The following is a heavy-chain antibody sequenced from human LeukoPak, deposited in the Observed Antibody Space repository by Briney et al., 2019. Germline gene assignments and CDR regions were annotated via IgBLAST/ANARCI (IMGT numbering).Heavy chain of an antibody. D-gene: IGHD6-19*01. CDR1: GFTFSDYY. V-gene: IGHV3-11*01. Sequence: GGSLRLSCVASGFTFSDYYMSWVRQAPGKGLEWVSYISSSGSTIYYADSVKGRFTISRDTSKNTVSLQMNSLRAEDAAFYYCAGDQTTGGWYESDYWGQGTLVTISS. CDR2: ISSSGSTI. CDR3: AGDQTTGGWYESDY. J-gene: IGHJ4*02.